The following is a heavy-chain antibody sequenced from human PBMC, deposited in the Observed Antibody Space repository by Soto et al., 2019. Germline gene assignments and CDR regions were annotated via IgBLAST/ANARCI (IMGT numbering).Heavy chain of an antibody. D-gene: IGHD6-19*01. CDR3: AHRLFSSAGSWGRGVFDY. J-gene: IGHJ4*02. Sequence: HITLKESGPTLVKPTQTLTLTCTFSGLSLSTGGVGVGWIRQPPGKALEWLALIYWDDDKRYSPALKSRLTINKDTSKNQVVLTMTNVDPVETATYYCAHRLFSSAGSWGRGVFDYWGQGTLVTVSS. CDR2: IYWDDDK. CDR1: GLSLSTGGVG. V-gene: IGHV2-5*02.